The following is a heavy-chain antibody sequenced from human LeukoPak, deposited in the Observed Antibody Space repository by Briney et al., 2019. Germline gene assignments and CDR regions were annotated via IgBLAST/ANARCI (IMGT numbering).Heavy chain of an antibody. D-gene: IGHD3-22*01. V-gene: IGHV4-34*01. Sequence: SEALSLTCAVYGGSFSDYYWTWIRQTPGKGLEWIGDMSPSGSPNYNPSLKSRVTISVDTSKNQFSLKLRSVTAADTAVYYCARGRQDVNMIVVVMAGVSYYLDVWGKGTTVTVS. CDR1: GGSFSDYY. CDR3: ARGRQDVNMIVVVMAGVSYYLDV. J-gene: IGHJ6*03. CDR2: MSPSGSP.